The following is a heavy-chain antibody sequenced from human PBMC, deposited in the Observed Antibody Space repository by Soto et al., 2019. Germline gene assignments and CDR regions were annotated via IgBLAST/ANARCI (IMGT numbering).Heavy chain of an antibody. D-gene: IGHD2-2*01. CDR1: GFTFSSYA. CDR3: AREGCSSTSCYSYYYGMDV. J-gene: IGHJ6*02. Sequence: GGSLRLSCAASGFTFSSYAIHWVSPAPGKGLEWVAVISYDGRNKYYADSVKGRFTSTRDNSKNTLYLQMNSLRAEDTAVYYCAREGCSSTSCYSYYYGMDVWGQGTTVTVSS. V-gene: IGHV3-30*04. CDR2: ISYDGRNK.